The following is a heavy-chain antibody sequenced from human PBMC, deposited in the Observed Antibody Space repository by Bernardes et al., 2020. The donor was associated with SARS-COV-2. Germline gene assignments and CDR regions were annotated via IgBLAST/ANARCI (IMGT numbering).Heavy chain of an antibody. CDR2: IFYTGST. CDR3: ARGRDADNLNFFDP. CDR1: GGSISNYY. D-gene: IGHD1-20*01. Sequence: ETLSLTCTVSGGSISNYYWSWIRQPPGKGLEWIGYIFYTGSTNYNPSLKSRVTISVDTSNNQFSLKLSSVTAADTAEYYCARGRDADNLNFFDPWGQGTLVTVSS. V-gene: IGHV4-59*01. J-gene: IGHJ5*02.